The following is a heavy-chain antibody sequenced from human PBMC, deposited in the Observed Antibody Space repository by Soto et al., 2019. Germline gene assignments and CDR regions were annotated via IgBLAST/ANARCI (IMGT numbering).Heavy chain of an antibody. J-gene: IGHJ6*02. Sequence: SAPLSLTCPASGPSIISSYWSWIRQPPGKGLAWLGYIYNSGSTNYNPSVKSRVTISVDTSKNQFSLKLSSVTASDTAVYYCARRAVVVAATGYYDGMDVWGQGTTVT. CDR3: ARRAVVVAATGYYDGMDV. CDR1: GPSIISSY. V-gene: IGHV4-59*01. D-gene: IGHD2-15*01. CDR2: IYNSGST.